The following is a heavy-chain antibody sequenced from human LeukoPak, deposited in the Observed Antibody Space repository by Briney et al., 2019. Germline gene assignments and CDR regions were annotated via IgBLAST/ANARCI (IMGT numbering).Heavy chain of an antibody. D-gene: IGHD1-26*01. CDR2: IYYSGST. CDR3: ARRQAEEATWEFDY. V-gene: IGHV4-59*08. CDR1: GGSISSYY. J-gene: IGHJ4*02. Sequence: PSETLSLTCTVSGGSISSYYWSWIRQPPGKGLEWIGYIYYSGSTNYNPSLKSRVTISVDTSKNQFSLKLSSVTAADTAVYYCARRQAEEATWEFDYWGQGTLVTVSS.